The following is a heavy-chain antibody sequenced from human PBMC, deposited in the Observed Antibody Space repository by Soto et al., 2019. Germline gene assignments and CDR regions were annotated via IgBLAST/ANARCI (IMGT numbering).Heavy chain of an antibody. Sequence: RGESLKISCQGSGYSFTNYWFFWVRQIPVIGLEFMGIIHPFYSDTRYSPFFQGHVTISSYKSISTSYLQLISLKASYTAMYYCARPNRYSINWSEGWFDPWGQGTLVTVSS. D-gene: IGHD6-13*01. CDR2: IHPFYSDT. CDR1: GYSFTNYW. CDR3: ARPNRYSINWSEGWFDP. J-gene: IGHJ5*02. V-gene: IGHV5-51*01.